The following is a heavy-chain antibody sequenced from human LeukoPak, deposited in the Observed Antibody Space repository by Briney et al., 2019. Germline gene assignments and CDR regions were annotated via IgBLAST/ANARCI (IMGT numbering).Heavy chain of an antibody. CDR3: ARSSIAVAGLEFDP. CDR1: GYTFTGYY. Sequence: GASVKVSCKASGYTFTGYYMHWVRQAPGQGLEWMGWINAGNGNTKYSQKFQGRVTITRDTSASTAYMELSSLRSEDTAVYYCARSSIAVAGLEFDPWGQGTLVTVSS. CDR2: INAGNGNT. V-gene: IGHV1-3*01. J-gene: IGHJ5*02. D-gene: IGHD6-19*01.